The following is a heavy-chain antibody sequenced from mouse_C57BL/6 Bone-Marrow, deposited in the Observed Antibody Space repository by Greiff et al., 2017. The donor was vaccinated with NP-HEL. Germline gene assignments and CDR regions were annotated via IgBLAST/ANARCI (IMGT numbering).Heavy chain of an antibody. CDR2: IYPRDGST. J-gene: IGHJ3*01. CDR3: ARSNYYGSSAAWFAY. Sequence: VQLQQSDAELVKPGASVKISCKVSGYTFTDHTIHWMKQRPEQGLEWIGYIYPRDGSTKYNEKFKGKATLTGDKSSSTAYMQLNSLTSEDSAVYFCARSNYYGSSAAWFAYWGQGTLVTVSA. CDR1: GYTFTDHT. V-gene: IGHV1-78*01. D-gene: IGHD1-1*01.